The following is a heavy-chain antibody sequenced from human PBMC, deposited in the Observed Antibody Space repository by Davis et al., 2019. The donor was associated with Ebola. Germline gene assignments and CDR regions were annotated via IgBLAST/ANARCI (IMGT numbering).Heavy chain of an antibody. CDR3: ARNAEYGDYPYFFDY. V-gene: IGHV1-69*13. CDR2: IIPIFGTT. CDR1: GGTFISYA. Sequence: AASVKVSCKASGGTFISYAFSWVRQAPGQGLEWMGGIIPIFGTTNYAQKVQGRVTITADESTSTAYMELSGLRTEDTAVYYCARNAEYGDYPYFFDYWGQGILVTVSS. J-gene: IGHJ4*02. D-gene: IGHD4-17*01.